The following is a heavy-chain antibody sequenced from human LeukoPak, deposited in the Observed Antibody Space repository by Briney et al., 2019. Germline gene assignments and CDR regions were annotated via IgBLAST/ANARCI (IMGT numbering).Heavy chain of an antibody. CDR1: GYSISSGYY. CDR2: ISYSGST. V-gene: IGHV4-38-2*02. CDR3: ARGGNELTAHLLVY. Sequence: SETLSLTCTASGYSISSGYYWGWIRQPPGKGLEWIGSISYSGSTYYNPSLKSRVTISVDTSKNQFSLKLTSVTAADTAVYYCARGGNELTAHLLVYWGQGTLVTVSS. D-gene: IGHD2-21*02. J-gene: IGHJ4*02.